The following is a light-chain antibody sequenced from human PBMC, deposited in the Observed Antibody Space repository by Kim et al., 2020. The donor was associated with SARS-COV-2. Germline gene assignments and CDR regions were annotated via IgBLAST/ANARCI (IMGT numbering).Light chain of an antibody. CDR1: QSVSAH. CDR3: QQYDSWPRT. V-gene: IGKV3-15*01. CDR2: GPS. Sequence: EVVMTQSPATLSVSPGESATLSCRASQSVSAHLAWYQQRSGQAPRLLLYGPSTRATGIPARFSGSGSGTEFTLTISSLQSEDFAVYYCQQYDSWPRTFGPGTKVDIK. J-gene: IGKJ3*01.